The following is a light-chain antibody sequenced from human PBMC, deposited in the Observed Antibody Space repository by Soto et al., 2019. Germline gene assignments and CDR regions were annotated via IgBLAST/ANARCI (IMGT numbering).Light chain of an antibody. CDR1: SSEIGSNH. J-gene: IGLJ1*01. CDR3: ETWDHSLGGGGV. CDR2: ENN. Sequence: QSVLTQPPSLSAAPGQKVTISCSGGSSEIGSNHVAWYQHLPGTAPRLLIYENNKRPSGIPDRFSGSKSGASATLVITELQTGDEADYYCETWDHSLGGGGVFGIGTKVTVL. V-gene: IGLV1-51*02.